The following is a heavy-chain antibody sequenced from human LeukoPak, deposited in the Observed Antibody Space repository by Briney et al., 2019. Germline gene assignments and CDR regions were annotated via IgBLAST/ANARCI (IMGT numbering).Heavy chain of an antibody. J-gene: IGHJ5*02. CDR2: IIPIFGTA. CDR3: ARQGHLTGDPTVNWFDP. D-gene: IGHD3-9*01. Sequence: SVKASGKASGGTFSSYAISWVGQAPGQGLEWMGGIIPIFGTANYAQKFQGRVTITADESTSTAYMELSSLRSEDTAVYYCARQGHLTGDPTVNWFDPWGQGTLVTVSS. V-gene: IGHV1-69*01. CDR1: GGTFSSYA.